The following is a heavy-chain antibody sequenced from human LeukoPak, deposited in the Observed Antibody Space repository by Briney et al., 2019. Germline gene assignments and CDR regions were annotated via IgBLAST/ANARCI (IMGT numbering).Heavy chain of an antibody. CDR3: ARAGVVPAARWFDP. D-gene: IGHD2-2*01. Sequence: ASVKVSCKASGYTFTGYYMHWVRQAPGQGLEWMGWINPSSGGTNYAQKFQGRVTMTRDTSISTAYMELSRLRSDDTAVYYCARAGVVPAARWFDPWGQGTLVTVSS. CDR2: INPSSGGT. CDR1: GYTFTGYY. V-gene: IGHV1-2*02. J-gene: IGHJ5*02.